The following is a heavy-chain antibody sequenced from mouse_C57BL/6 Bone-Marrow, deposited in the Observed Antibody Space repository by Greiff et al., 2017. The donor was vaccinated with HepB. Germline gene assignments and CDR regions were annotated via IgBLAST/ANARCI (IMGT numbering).Heavy chain of an antibody. Sequence: EVQLQQSGPELVKPGASVKISCKASGYSFTGYYMNWVKQSPEKSLEWIGEINPSTGGTTYNQKFKDKATLTVDKSSSTAYMQLKSLTSEDSAVYYCARDRTYYYGSSRFAYWGQGTLVTVSA. V-gene: IGHV1-42*01. J-gene: IGHJ3*01. CDR1: GYSFTGYY. CDR3: ARDRTYYYGSSRFAY. CDR2: INPSTGGT. D-gene: IGHD1-1*01.